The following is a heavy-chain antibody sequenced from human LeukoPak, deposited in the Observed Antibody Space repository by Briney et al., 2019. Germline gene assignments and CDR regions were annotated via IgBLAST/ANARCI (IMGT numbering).Heavy chain of an antibody. CDR3: ARVRGVRGVLMVYATSGMDV. D-gene: IGHD2-8*01. CDR2: INHSGST. J-gene: IGHJ6*04. CDR1: GGSFSGYY. V-gene: IGHV4-34*01. Sequence: PSETLSLTWAVYGGSFSGYYWSWIRQPPGKGLEWIGEINHSGSTNYNPSLKSRVTISVDTSKNQFSLKLSSVTAADTAVYYCARVRGVRGVLMVYATSGMDVWGKGTTVTVSS.